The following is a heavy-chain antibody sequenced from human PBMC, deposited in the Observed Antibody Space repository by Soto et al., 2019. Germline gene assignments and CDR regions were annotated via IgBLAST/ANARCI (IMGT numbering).Heavy chain of an antibody. J-gene: IGHJ5*02. CDR3: ARSPLTPYNRFDP. V-gene: IGHV3-53*01. CDR2: IYSGGST. D-gene: IGHD2-15*01. CDR1: GFTVSSNY. Sequence: GGSLRLSCAASGFTVSSNYMSWVRQAPGKGLEWVSVIYSGGSTYYADSVKGRFTISRDNSKNTLYLQMNSLRAEDTAAYYCARSPLTPYNRFDPWGQGTLVTVSS.